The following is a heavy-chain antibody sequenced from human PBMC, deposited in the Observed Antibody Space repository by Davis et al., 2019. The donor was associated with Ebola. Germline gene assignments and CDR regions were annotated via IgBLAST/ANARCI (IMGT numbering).Heavy chain of an antibody. V-gene: IGHV4-59*11. CDR3: ARDNYDFWSGFHRGYFDY. CDR1: GGSISSHY. D-gene: IGHD3-3*01. Sequence: SETLSLTCTVSGGSISSHYWSWIRQPPGKGLEWIGYIYYSGSTSSNPSLKSRVTISVDTSKNQFSLKLNSVTAADTAIYYCARDNYDFWSGFHRGYFDYWGQGIQVTVSS. J-gene: IGHJ4*02. CDR2: IYYSGST.